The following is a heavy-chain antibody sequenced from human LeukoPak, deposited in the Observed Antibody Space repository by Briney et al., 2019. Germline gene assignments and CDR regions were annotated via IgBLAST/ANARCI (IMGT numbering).Heavy chain of an antibody. CDR3: ARDIVVVPAAMLGEAFDI. CDR1: GYTFTSYG. V-gene: IGHV1-18*01. CDR2: ISTYNGNT. D-gene: IGHD2-2*01. J-gene: IGHJ3*02. Sequence: AAVKVSCKASGYTFTSYGISWVRQAPGQGLEWMGWISTYNGNTNYAQKLQGRVTMTTDTSTSTAYMELRSLRSDDTAVYYCARDIVVVPAAMLGEAFDIWGQGTMVTVSS.